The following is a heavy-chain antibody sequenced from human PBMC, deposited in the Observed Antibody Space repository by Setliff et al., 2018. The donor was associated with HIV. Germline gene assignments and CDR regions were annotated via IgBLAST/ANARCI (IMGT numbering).Heavy chain of an antibody. V-gene: IGHV7-4-1*02. CDR2: INTNTGYP. D-gene: IGHD1-1*01. J-gene: IGHJ5*02. CDR3: ARVRTSYNFWVGDVFDP. Sequence: ASVKVSCKASGYNFTNYGINWVRQDPGQGLEWMGWINTNTGYPTYAQAFRGRFVFSLDTSVRTAYLEISSLEAEDTAVYFCARVRTSYNFWVGDVFDPWGQGTLVTVSS. CDR1: GYNFTNYG.